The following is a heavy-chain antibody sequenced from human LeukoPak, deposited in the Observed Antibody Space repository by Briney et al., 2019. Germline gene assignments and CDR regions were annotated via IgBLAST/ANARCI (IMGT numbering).Heavy chain of an antibody. D-gene: IGHD3-22*01. J-gene: IGHJ3*02. CDR3: AIVVVTHDAFDI. CDR1: GGFISSDNW. CDR2: IYYSGST. V-gene: IGHV4-39*01. Sequence: SGTLSLTCGVSGGFISSDNWWSWIRQPPGKGLEWIGSIYYSGSTYYNPSLKSRVTISVDTSKNQFSLKLSSVTAADTAVYYCAIVVVTHDAFDIWGQGTMVTVSS.